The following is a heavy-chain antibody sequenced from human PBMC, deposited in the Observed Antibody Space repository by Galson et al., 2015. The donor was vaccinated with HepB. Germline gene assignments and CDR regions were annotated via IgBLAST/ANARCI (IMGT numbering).Heavy chain of an antibody. Sequence: SVKVSCKASGFTFTSSAMQWVRQARGQRLEWIGWIVVGSGNTNYAQKFQERVTITRDMSTSTAYMELSSLRSEDTAVYYCAAGSREYYYYGMDVWGQGTTVTVSS. V-gene: IGHV1-58*02. CDR3: AAGSREYYYYGMDV. D-gene: IGHD5-24*01. CDR1: GFTFTSSA. CDR2: IVVGSGNT. J-gene: IGHJ6*02.